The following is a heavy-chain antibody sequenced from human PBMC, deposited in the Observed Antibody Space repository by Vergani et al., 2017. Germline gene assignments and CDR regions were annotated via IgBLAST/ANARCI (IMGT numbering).Heavy chain of an antibody. CDR3: ARMGGYDEGDAFRIGYFDS. D-gene: IGHD3-22*01. Sequence: QVQLQESGPGLVKPSQTLSLTCTVSGGSISSGVYYWIWIRQHPGKGLEWIGYIYSTGSTHQNPSLRRRINMSVDTSKNQFSLKLNSVTAADTAMYYCARMGGYDEGDAFRIGYFDSWGPGILVTVSS. CDR1: GGSISSGVYY. CDR2: IYSTGST. J-gene: IGHJ4*02. V-gene: IGHV4-31*03.